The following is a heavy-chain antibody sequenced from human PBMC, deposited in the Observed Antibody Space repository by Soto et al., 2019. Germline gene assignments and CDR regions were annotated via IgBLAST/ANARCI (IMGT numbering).Heavy chain of an antibody. CDR3: ARATYSSGLLLYLDY. CDR1: GYTFTYYH. Sequence: ASVKVSCKASGYTFTYYHVHWVRQAPGQGLEWMGIINPNGGDTTYAQKFQGRVTMTRDTSTSTVYMEVSSLRSEDTALYYCARATYSSGLLLYLDYWGQGTLVTVSS. J-gene: IGHJ4*02. D-gene: IGHD5-18*01. CDR2: INPNGGDT. V-gene: IGHV1-46*01.